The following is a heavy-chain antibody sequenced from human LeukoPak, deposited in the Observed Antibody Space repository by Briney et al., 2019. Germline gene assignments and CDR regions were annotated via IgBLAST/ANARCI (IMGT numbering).Heavy chain of an antibody. V-gene: IGHV3-23*01. CDR3: VRDLGGRSGH. CDR2: ISGGGGNT. D-gene: IGHD1-26*01. CDR1: KFAFSSYA. Sequence: PGGSLRLSCAASKFAFSSYAMSWVRQAPGKGLEWVSAISGGGGNTNYADSVKGRSTIFRDNAKNTLYLQMNSLRAGDTAVYYCVRDLGGRSGHWGQGTLVTVSS. J-gene: IGHJ4*02.